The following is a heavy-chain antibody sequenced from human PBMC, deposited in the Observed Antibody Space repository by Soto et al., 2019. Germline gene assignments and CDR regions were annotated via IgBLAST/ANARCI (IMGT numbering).Heavy chain of an antibody. V-gene: IGHV4-61*01. CDR2: IYNSGST. CDR3: AGAGMLWFDVPAFDI. CDR1: GGSVSSGSYY. J-gene: IGHJ3*02. Sequence: SETLSLTCSVSGGSVSSGSYYWSWIRQPPGKGLEWIGYIYNSGSTNYNPSLKSRVTISVDTSKDQFSLKLSSVTAADTAVYYCAGAGMLWFDVPAFDIWGQGTMVTVSS. D-gene: IGHD2-8*01.